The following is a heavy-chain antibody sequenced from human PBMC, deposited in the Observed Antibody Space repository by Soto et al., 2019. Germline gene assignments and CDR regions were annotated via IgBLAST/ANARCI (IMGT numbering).Heavy chain of an antibody. V-gene: IGHV3-30-3*01. CDR2: ISQDGINK. Sequence: QVRLVESGGGVVQPGRSLRLSCTASGFSFSSYAMYWFRQPPGKGLEWVAVISQDGINKHYADSVKGRVTVSRDNSNHSLDLQLNSLRGDDTAMYYCARDMYSSDYFVKWFEPWGQGTLVTVSS. CDR3: ARDMYSSDYFVKWFEP. CDR1: GFSFSSYA. J-gene: IGHJ5*02. D-gene: IGHD6-19*01.